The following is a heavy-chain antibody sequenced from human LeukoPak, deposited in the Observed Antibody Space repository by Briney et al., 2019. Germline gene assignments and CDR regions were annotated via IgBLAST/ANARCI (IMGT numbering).Heavy chain of an antibody. D-gene: IGHD5-18*01. Sequence: SETLSLTCTVSGGSISSYYWSWIRKPAGKGLEWIGSNDYSGNSNYNPSLKSRVTISVDTSKNQISLKLSSVTAADTAVHYCASGGITAMVTPYYWGQGTLVTVSS. CDR3: ASGGITAMVTPYY. J-gene: IGHJ4*02. CDR2: NDYSGNS. CDR1: GGSISSYY. V-gene: IGHV4-59*01.